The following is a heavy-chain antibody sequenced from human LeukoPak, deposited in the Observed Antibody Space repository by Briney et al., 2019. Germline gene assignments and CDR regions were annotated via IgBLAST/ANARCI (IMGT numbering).Heavy chain of an antibody. CDR3: AKCAESYGNDAFDM. CDR1: GFTFSSDA. J-gene: IGHJ3*02. Sequence: GGALRLSCAGSGFTFSSDAMSWVGEAPGKGLERVSYIRGGGAGALYADSVKGRFTISRDNSKSTMYLQMNSLRVEDTAVYYCAKCAESYGNDAFDMWGPGTMVTVSS. V-gene: IGHV3-23*01. CDR2: IRGGGAGA. D-gene: IGHD3-16*01.